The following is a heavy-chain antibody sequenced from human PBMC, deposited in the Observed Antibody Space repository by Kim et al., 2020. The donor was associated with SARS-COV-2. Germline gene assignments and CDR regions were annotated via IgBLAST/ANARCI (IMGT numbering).Heavy chain of an antibody. J-gene: IGHJ6*02. Sequence: GGSLRLSCASSGFTFSSYSMNWVRQAPGKRLEWVSSISSSSYIYYADSVKGRFTISRDNAKNSLYLQMNSLRAEDTAVYYCARVVRPWFWQQLVHYYYYGMDIWGQGTTVTVSS. CDR3: ARVVRPWFWQQLVHYYYYGMDI. CDR1: GFTFSSYS. V-gene: IGHV3-21*01. CDR2: ISSSSYI. D-gene: IGHD6-13*01.